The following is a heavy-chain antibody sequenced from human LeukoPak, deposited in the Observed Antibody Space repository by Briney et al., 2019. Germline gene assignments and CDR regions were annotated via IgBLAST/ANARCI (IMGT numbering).Heavy chain of an antibody. V-gene: IGHV3-23*01. J-gene: IGHJ3*02. CDR2: ISGSGGST. CDR1: GFTFSSYA. CDR3: AKDRRAGYYGSGSYIPVDAFDI. Sequence: PGGSLRLSCAASGFTFSSYAMSWVRQAPGKGLEWVSAISGSGGSTYYADSVKGRFTISRDNSKNTLYLQMNSLRAEDTAVYYCAKDRRAGYYGSGSYIPVDAFDIWGQGTMVTVSS. D-gene: IGHD3-10*01.